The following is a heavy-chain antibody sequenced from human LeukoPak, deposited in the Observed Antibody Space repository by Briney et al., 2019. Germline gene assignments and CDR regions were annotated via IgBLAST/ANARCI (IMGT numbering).Heavy chain of an antibody. CDR2: IYYSGST. V-gene: IGHV4-59*01. CDR3: ARVPWMTNWFDP. Sequence: SETLSLTCTVSGGSISSYYWSWIRQPPGKGLEWIGYIYYSGSTNYNPSLKSRVTISVDTSKNQFSLKLSSVTAADTAVYYCARVPWMTNWFDPWGQGTLVTVSS. J-gene: IGHJ5*02. CDR1: GGSISSYY. D-gene: IGHD5-12*01.